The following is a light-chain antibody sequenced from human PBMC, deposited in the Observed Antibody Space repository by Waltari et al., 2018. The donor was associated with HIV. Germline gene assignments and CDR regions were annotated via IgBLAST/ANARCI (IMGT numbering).Light chain of an antibody. CDR2: GNT. V-gene: IGLV1-40*01. CDR3: QSYDSGLTAYV. Sequence: QSVLTQPPSVSGAQGQRVTISCTGSSSNIGAGYDVHWFQQLPGTAPKLLIYGNTNRPSGVPDRFSGSKSGTSASLAITGLQAEDEADYYCQSYDSGLTAYVFGTGTKVTVL. CDR1: SSNIGAGYD. J-gene: IGLJ1*01.